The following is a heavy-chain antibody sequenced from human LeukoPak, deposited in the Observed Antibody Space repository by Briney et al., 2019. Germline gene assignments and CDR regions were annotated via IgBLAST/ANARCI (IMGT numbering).Heavy chain of an antibody. CDR3: ARGLVGATSRNWFDY. Sequence: GSLRLSCTSSGFTSSTYSMNWVRQAPGKGLEWVSSISSSSSYIYYADSVKGRFTISRDNAENSLYLQMNSLTAEDTAVYYCARGLVGATSRNWFDYWGQGTLVTVSS. CDR1: GFTSSTYS. V-gene: IGHV3-21*01. D-gene: IGHD1-26*01. J-gene: IGHJ4*02. CDR2: ISSSSSYI.